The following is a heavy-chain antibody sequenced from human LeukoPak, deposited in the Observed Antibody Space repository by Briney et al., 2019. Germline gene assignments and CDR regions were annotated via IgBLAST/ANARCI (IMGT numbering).Heavy chain of an antibody. Sequence: GGSLRLSCAASGFTFDDYAMHWVRQAPGKGLEWLAFIRYDGSIKYYADSVKGRLTISRDNPRTTLYLQIDGLRAEDTAVYYCAKFDIWGQGTMVTVSS. CDR1: GFTFDDYA. V-gene: IGHV3-30*02. J-gene: IGHJ3*02. CDR3: AKFDI. CDR2: IRYDGSIK.